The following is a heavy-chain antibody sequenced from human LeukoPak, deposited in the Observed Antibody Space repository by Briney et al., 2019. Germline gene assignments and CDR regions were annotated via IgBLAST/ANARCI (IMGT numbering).Heavy chain of an antibody. J-gene: IGHJ3*02. V-gene: IGHV3-74*01. CDR3: AQDPLAPTTGNAFDI. Sequence: GESLRLSCAASGFTFSSYWMRWVRQAAGRGLVWVSRINSDGSSTSYADSVKGRFTISRDNAQNPLHLQMNTLRAEDTALYYCAQDPLAPTTGNAFDIWGQGTMVTVSS. D-gene: IGHD4-17*01. CDR2: INSDGSST. CDR1: GFTFSSYW.